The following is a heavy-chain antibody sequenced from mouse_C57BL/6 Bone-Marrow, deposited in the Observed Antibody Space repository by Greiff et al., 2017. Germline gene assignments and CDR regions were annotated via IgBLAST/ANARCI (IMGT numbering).Heavy chain of an antibody. CDR3: ARLRLRRSWYFDV. CDR2: IYPRSGNT. V-gene: IGHV1-81*01. D-gene: IGHD2-4*01. J-gene: IGHJ1*03. Sequence: VHLVESGAELARPGASVKLSCKASGYTFTSYGLSWVKQRPGQGLEWIGEIYPRSGNTYYNEKFKGKATLTADKSSSTAYMELRSLTSEDSAVYVCARLRLRRSWYFDVWGTGTTVTVSS. CDR1: GYTFTSYG.